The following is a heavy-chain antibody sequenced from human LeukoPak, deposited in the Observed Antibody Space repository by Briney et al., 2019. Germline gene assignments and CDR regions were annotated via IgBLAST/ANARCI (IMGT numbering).Heavy chain of an antibody. D-gene: IGHD5-18*01. V-gene: IGHV3-21*01. CDR2: ISSSSSYI. CDR1: GFTFSSHN. J-gene: IGHJ4*02. Sequence: GGSLRLSCAASGFTFSSHNMNWVRQAPGKGLEWVSSISSSSSYIYYADSVKGRFTISRDNAKNSLYLQMNSLRAEDTAVYYCARDVDTAMGSDWGQGALVTVSS. CDR3: ARDVDTAMGSD.